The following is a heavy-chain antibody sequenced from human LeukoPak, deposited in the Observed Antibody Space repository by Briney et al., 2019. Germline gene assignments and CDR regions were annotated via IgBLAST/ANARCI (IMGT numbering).Heavy chain of an antibody. D-gene: IGHD3-10*01. CDR1: GFTFSSYA. V-gene: IGHV3-30*04. CDR2: ISYDGSNK. J-gene: IGHJ4*02. Sequence: GGSLRLSCAASGFTFSSYAMHWVRQAPGKGLEWVAVISYDGSNKYYADSVKGRFTISRDNSKNTLYLQMNSLRAEDTAVYYCAKGPIPFRRGYFDYWGQGTLVTVSS. CDR3: AKGPIPFRRGYFDY.